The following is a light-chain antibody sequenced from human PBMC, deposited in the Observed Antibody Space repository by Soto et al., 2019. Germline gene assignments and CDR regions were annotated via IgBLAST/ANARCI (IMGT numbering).Light chain of an antibody. J-gene: IGKJ3*01. CDR2: DAS. CDR1: QDISNY. V-gene: IGKV1-33*01. Sequence: DIQMTQSPSSLSASVGDRVTITCQASQDISNYLNWYQQKPGKAPKLLLYDASNLETGVPSRFSGSRSGTDFTFTISSLQHEDIATYYCQQYDNLPLFTFGHGTKVDIK. CDR3: QQYDNLPLFT.